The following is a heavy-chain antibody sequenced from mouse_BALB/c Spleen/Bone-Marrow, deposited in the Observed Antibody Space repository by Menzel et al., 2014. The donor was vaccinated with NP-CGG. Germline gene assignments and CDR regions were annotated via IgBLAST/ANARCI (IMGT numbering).Heavy chain of an antibody. V-gene: IGHV5-9-2*01. D-gene: IGHD2-1*01. J-gene: IGHJ4*01. Sequence: EVKLVESGGGLVKPGGSLKLSCAATGFTFNRYVMSWVRQTPEKRLEWVASISVGGSYSYYPNSVKGRFTISRDNAKNSLYLQMSSLRSEDTAMFYCARRGYGNHGYYAMDYWGQGTSVTVYS. CDR1: GFTFNRYV. CDR2: ISVGGSYS. CDR3: ARRGYGNHGYYAMDY.